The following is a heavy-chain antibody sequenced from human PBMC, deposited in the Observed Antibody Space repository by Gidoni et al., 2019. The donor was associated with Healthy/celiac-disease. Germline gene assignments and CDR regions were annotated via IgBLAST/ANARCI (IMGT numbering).Heavy chain of an antibody. CDR1: GFPFSSYG. CDR3: AKDFRVGATFFDY. CDR2: ISYDGSNK. V-gene: IGHV3-30*18. Sequence: QVQLVESGGGVVQPGRSLRLSCAASGFPFSSYGMHWVRQAPGKGLEWVAVISYDGSNKYYADSVKGRFTISRDNSKNTLYLQMNSLRAEDTAVYYCAKDFRVGATFFDYWGQGTLVTVSS. J-gene: IGHJ4*02. D-gene: IGHD1-26*01.